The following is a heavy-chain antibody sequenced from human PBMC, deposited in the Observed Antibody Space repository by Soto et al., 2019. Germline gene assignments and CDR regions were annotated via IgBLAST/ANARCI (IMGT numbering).Heavy chain of an antibody. J-gene: IGHJ3*02. V-gene: IGHV3-30*18. D-gene: IGHD1-7*01. Sequence: QVQLVESGGGVVQPGRSLRLSCAASGFTFSSYGMHWVRQAPGKGLEWVAVISHDGSNKYYADSVKGRFTISRDNSKNTLYLQMNSLRAEDTAVYYGAKEDWNYGAFDIWGQGTMVTVSS. CDR2: ISHDGSNK. CDR1: GFTFSSYG. CDR3: AKEDWNYGAFDI.